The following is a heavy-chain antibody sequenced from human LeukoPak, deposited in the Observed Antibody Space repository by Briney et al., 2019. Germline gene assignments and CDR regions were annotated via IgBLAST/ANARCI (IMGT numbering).Heavy chain of an antibody. CDR1: GFTFSGYW. D-gene: IGHD2-21*02. J-gene: IGHJ5*02. V-gene: IGHV3-74*03. CDR3: VRTAWFDP. Sequence: GGSLRLSCVASGFTFSGYWMHGVRQAPGKGLVWVSRIKCDGSNTTYADSVKGRFTVPRDNAKNRLYLERSSLRAEDTAVYYCVRTAWFDPWGQGSLVT. CDR2: IKCDGSNT.